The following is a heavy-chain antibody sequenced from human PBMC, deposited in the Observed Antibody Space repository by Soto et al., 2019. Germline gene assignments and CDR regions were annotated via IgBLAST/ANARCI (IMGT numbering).Heavy chain of an antibody. CDR3: ARGPSGDKVDY. CDR2: IYDGGTT. Sequence: PSETLSLTCTFSGGPISTPAYCWSWIRQSPDKGLEWIGHIYDGGTTYSSPSLKGRVTISGDTSETQIYLKLNSVSAADTAVYYCARGPSGDKVDYWGQG. CDR1: GGPISTPAYC. J-gene: IGHJ4*02. V-gene: IGHV4-30-4*01. D-gene: IGHD7-27*01.